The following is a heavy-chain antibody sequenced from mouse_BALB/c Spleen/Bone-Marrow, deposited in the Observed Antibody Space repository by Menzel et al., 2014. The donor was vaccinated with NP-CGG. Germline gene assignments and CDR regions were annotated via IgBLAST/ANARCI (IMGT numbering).Heavy chain of an antibody. CDR1: GYSITSGYY. CDR3: ARGNYVDY. V-gene: IGHV3-6*02. CDR2: ISYDGSN. Sequence: VQLQQSGPGLVKPSQSLSLTCSVTGYSITSGYYCNWIRQFPGNKLEWMGYISYDGSNNYNPSLKNRISITRDTSKNQFFLKLNSVTTEDTATYYCARGNYVDYWGQGTTLTVSS. J-gene: IGHJ2*01.